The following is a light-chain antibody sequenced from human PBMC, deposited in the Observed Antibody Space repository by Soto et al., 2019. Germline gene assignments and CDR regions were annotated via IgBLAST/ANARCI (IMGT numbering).Light chain of an antibody. V-gene: IGLV1-44*01. Sequence: QSVLTQPPSASGTPGQRVTISCSGSASNIGSKSVNWYQQFPGTAPKLLTYSSIYRPSGVPARMSASKSGTSASLAISGLQSEDEADYYCAAWDDSLDEYVFGTGTKVTVL. CDR2: SSI. J-gene: IGLJ1*01. CDR3: AAWDDSLDEYV. CDR1: ASNIGSKS.